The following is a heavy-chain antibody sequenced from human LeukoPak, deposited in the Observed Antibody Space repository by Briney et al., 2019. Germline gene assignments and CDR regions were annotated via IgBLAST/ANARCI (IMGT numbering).Heavy chain of an antibody. J-gene: IGHJ4*02. CDR1: GYIFSNCY. V-gene: IGHV1-46*01. CDR2: INPSGGST. CDR3: ARDRTVSAYLPDY. D-gene: IGHD4-17*01. Sequence: ASVKVSCKASGYIFSNCYMHWVRQAPGQGLEWMGIINPSGGSTSYAQKFQGRVTMTRDTSTSTVYMELSSLRSEDTAVYYCARDRTVSAYLPDYWGQGTLVTVSS.